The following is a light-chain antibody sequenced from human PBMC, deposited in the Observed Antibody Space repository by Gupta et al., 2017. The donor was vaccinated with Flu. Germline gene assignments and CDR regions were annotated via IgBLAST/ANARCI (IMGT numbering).Light chain of an antibody. CDR3: QSWDSGTYV. Sequence: SYELTQPPSVSVSPGQTATITCSGDKLGDRYACWYQQKPGQSPVLLIYEDNKRPSGIPERFSGSNSGNTAILTIAGTQAVDEADYYCQSWDSGTYVFGTGTRVSVL. V-gene: IGLV3-1*01. J-gene: IGLJ1*01. CDR1: KLGDRY. CDR2: EDN.